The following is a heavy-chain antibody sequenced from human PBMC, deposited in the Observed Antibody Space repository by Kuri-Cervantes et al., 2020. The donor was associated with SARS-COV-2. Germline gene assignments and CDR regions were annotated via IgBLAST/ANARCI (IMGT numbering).Heavy chain of an antibody. D-gene: IGHD2-2*01. J-gene: IGHJ5*02. CDR2: IDQSGRT. V-gene: IGHV4-34*01. CDR3: ARAVWDVVVPAAKSRYPNWFDP. CDR1: GGSFSGYY. Sequence: GSLRLSCAVYGGSFSGYYWTWIRQPPGKGLEWIGEIDQSGRTNYNPSLKSRVTISVDTSKHQFSPRLSSVTAADTAVYYCARAVWDVVVPAAKSRYPNWFDPWGQGTLVTVSS.